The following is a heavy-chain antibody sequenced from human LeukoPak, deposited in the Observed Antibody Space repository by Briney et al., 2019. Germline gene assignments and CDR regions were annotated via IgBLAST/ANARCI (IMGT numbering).Heavy chain of an antibody. CDR2: IIPIFGTA. Sequence: GASVKVSCKASGGTFSSYAISWVRQAPGRGLEWMGGIIPIFGTANYAQKFQGRVTITADESTSTAYMELSSLRSEDTAVYYCAKVAVAGQGGWFDPWGQGTLVTVSS. V-gene: IGHV1-69*13. D-gene: IGHD6-19*01. J-gene: IGHJ5*02. CDR3: AKVAVAGQGGWFDP. CDR1: GGTFSSYA.